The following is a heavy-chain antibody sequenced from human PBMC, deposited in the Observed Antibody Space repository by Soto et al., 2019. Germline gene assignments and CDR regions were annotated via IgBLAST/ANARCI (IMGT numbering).Heavy chain of an antibody. CDR1: GFTFSNAG. Sequence: PGLFHRHRSAASGFTFSNAGINRVRQATGKGLEWVGRIKSKTGGGTTDYAEPVKGRFAISRDDSNNMVYLQMNSLKVEDTAVYYCTTDSYSTIIIVRFDYWGHGTLVTVSS. CDR2: IKSKTGGGTT. CDR3: TTDSYSTIIIVRFDY. V-gene: IGHV3-15*07. J-gene: IGHJ4*01. D-gene: IGHD3-22*01.